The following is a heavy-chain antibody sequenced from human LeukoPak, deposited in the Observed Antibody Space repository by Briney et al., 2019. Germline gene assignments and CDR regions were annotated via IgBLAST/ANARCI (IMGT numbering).Heavy chain of an antibody. J-gene: IGHJ6*02. CDR1: GDTVSSNSAA. Sequence: SQTLSLTCAISGDTVSSNSAAWNWLRQSPSRGLEWLGRTYYRSKWYNDYAISVKSRITINPDTSKNQFSLQLNPVTPEDTAVYYCAREVVGGNSFSYYYYGMDVWGQGTTVTVSS. CDR3: AREVVGGNSFSYYYYGMDV. CDR2: TYYRSKWYN. D-gene: IGHD4-23*01. V-gene: IGHV6-1*01.